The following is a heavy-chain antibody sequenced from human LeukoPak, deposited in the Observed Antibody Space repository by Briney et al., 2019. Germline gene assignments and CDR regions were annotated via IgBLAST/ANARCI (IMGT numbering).Heavy chain of an antibody. CDR3: AREGYGYPPHYYYYGMDV. Sequence: GGSLRLSCAASGFTFSSYWMSWVRQAPGKGLEWVSNIKQGGGKKYYVDSVKGRFTISRDNAKNSLYLQMNSLRAEDTAVYYCAREGYGYPPHYYYYGMDVWGQGTTVTVSS. D-gene: IGHD5-18*01. V-gene: IGHV3-7*01. CDR2: IKQGGGKK. J-gene: IGHJ6*02. CDR1: GFTFSSYW.